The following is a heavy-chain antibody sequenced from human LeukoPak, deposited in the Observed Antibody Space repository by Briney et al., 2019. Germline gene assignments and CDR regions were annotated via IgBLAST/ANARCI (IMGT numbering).Heavy chain of an antibody. D-gene: IGHD6-19*01. CDR3: AREEERTIAVTYSYYMDV. Sequence: SVKVSCKASGCTFSSYAISWLRRAPGQGLEWMGRIIPIIGTANYAQRFQGMVTMTTDESMSTAYMELSSLRSDDTAVYYCAREEERTIAVTYSYYMDVWGKGTTVTVSS. V-gene: IGHV1-69*05. CDR1: GCTFSSYA. J-gene: IGHJ6*03. CDR2: IIPIIGTA.